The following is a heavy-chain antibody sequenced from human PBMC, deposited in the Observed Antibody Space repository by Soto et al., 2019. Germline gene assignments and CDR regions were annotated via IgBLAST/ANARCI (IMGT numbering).Heavy chain of an antibody. D-gene: IGHD6-13*01. CDR3: ARRAGAVPGRIDF. V-gene: IGHV4-59*08. J-gene: IGHJ4*02. Sequence: HVQLQESGPGLVKPSETLSLICTVSGDSISSYYWSWIRQPPGKGLEWIGFIYYTGSTNYNPSLKSRVTISVDTSKNQLSLKLSSVTAADTAVYYCARRAGAVPGRIDFWGQGTLLTVSS. CDR2: IYYTGST. CDR1: GDSISSYY.